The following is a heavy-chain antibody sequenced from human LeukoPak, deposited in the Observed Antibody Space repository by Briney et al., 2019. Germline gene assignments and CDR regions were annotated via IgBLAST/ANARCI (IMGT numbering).Heavy chain of an antibody. CDR1: GYSISSGYY. D-gene: IGHD4-17*01. J-gene: IGHJ6*03. Sequence: KPSETLSLTCAVSGYSISSGYYWGWIRQPPGKGLEWIGSIYHSGSTYYNPSLKSRVTISVDTSKNQFSLKLSSVTAADTAVYYCARAIHHGDYGYYYYYMDVWGKGTTVTVS. CDR3: ARAIHHGDYGYYYYYMDV. V-gene: IGHV4-38-2*01. CDR2: IYHSGST.